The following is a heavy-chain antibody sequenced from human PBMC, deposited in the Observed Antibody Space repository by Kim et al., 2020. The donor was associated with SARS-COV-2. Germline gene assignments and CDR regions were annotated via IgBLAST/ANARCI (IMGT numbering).Heavy chain of an antibody. CDR1: GGTFSSYA. D-gene: IGHD2-15*01. CDR2: IIPIFGTA. J-gene: IGHJ4*02. V-gene: IGHV1-69*13. CDR3: ASPPDQNSARYCSGGSCYSGFDY. Sequence: SVKVSCKASGGTFSSYAISWVRQAPGQGLEWMGGIIPIFGTANYAQKFQGRVTITADESTSTAYMELSSLRSEDTAVYYCASPPDQNSARYCSGGSCYSGFDYWGQGTLVTVSS.